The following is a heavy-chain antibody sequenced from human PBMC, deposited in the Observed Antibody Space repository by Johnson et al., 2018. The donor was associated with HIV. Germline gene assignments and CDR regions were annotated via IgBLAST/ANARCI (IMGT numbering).Heavy chain of an antibody. D-gene: IGHD6-19*01. J-gene: IGHJ3*02. CDR3: AKDRSTGWYPAFDI. CDR1: GFSFSDHY. CDR2: ISGRGGRS. Sequence: VQLVESGGGVVRPGGSLRLSCAAYGFSFSDHYMDWVRQAPGKGLEWVSAISGRGGRSYYADFVKRRFTISSDNSKNTMHLQITSLRAVDTALYYCAKDRSTGWYPAFDIWGQGTMVTVSS. V-gene: IGHV3-23*04.